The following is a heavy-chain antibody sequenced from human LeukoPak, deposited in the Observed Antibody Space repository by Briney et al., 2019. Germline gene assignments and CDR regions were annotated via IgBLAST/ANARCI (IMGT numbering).Heavy chain of an antibody. CDR2: ISNDGRST. Sequence: GGSLRLSCAASGFTFSSYWMHWIRQAPGKGLVCVSRISNDGRSTIYGDSVKGRFTISRDNGKNTVFLQMNSLRVEDTAVYYCVRGGSDYEYSGASWGQGTLVTVSS. J-gene: IGHJ5*02. V-gene: IGHV3-74*01. D-gene: IGHD3-16*01. CDR1: GFTFSSYW. CDR3: VRGGSDYEYSGAS.